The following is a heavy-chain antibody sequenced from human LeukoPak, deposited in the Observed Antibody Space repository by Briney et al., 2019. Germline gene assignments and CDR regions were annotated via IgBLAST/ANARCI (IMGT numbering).Heavy chain of an antibody. CDR1: GYTFTGYY. V-gene: IGHV1-2*02. CDR3: ASEYCSGGSCYAYFDY. J-gene: IGHJ4*02. CDR2: NNPNNGGT. D-gene: IGHD2-15*01. Sequence: ASVKVSCMASGYTFTGYYMHRVRQAPGQGLEWMGWNNPNNGGTNYAQKIQGRVTMTRDTSISTAYIELSRLRSDDTAVYYCASEYCSGGSCYAYFDYWGQGTLVTVSS.